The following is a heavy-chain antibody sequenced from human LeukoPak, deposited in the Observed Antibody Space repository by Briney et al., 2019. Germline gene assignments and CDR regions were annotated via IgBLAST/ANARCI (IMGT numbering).Heavy chain of an antibody. V-gene: IGHV3-74*01. CDR2: INGLGTAT. Sequence: PGGSLRLSCVGSGWMHWVRQAPGKGLVWVSGINGLGTATYYADSVKGRFTISRDNAKNTVSLQMNSLSAEDTAVYYCASVFASWGQGFLVTVSS. CDR1: GW. CDR3: ASVFAS. J-gene: IGHJ4*02.